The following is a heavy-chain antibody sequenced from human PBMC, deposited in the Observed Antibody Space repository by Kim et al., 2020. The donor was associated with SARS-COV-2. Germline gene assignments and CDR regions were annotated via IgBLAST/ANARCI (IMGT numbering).Heavy chain of an antibody. V-gene: IGHV3-11*03. D-gene: IGHD2-15*01. CDR3: ARRGIGWYSHIDY. Sequence: NYAGNVKGRFTVSRDNAENSVSLQMSSLRAEDTAIYYCARRGIGWYSHIDYWGQGTLVTVSS. J-gene: IGHJ4*02.